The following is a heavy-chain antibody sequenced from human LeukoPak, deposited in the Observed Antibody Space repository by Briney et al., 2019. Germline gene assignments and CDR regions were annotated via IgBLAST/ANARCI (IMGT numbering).Heavy chain of an antibody. CDR2: IYYSGST. CDR3: AKSGYYMYSCFDY. CDR1: GGSVGSGSYY. V-gene: IGHV4-61*01. Sequence: SETLSLTCTVSGGSVGSGSYYWSWIRQPPGKGLEWIGYIYYSGSTNYNPSLKSRVTISVDTSKNQFSLKLSSVTAADTAVYYCAKSGYYMYSCFDYWGQGTLVTV. D-gene: IGHD3-3*01. J-gene: IGHJ4*02.